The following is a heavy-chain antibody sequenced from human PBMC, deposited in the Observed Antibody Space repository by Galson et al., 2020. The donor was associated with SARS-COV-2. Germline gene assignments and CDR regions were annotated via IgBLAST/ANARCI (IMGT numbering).Heavy chain of an antibody. Sequence: SETLSLTCAVYGGSFSGYYWSWIRQPPGKGLEWIGEINHSGSTNYNPSLKSRVTISVDTSKNQFSLKLSSVTAADTAVYYCARGRLRSRPAGAQPMGYWGQGTLVTVSS. V-gene: IGHV4-34*01. CDR2: INHSGST. J-gene: IGHJ4*02. CDR1: GGSFSGYY. CDR3: ARGRLRSRPAGAQPMGY. D-gene: IGHD4-17*01.